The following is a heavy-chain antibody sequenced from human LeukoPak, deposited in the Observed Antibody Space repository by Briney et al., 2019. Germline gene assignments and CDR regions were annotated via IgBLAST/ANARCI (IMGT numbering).Heavy chain of an antibody. CDR3: ASCPLYSYYMDV. Sequence: SETLSLTCTVSGGSISSYYWSWIRQPPGKGLEWIGYIFYSGNTNYNPSLKSRVTISVDTSKNQFSLKLSSVTAADAAVYYCASCPLYSYYMDVWGKGTTVTLSS. CDR1: GGSISSYY. D-gene: IGHD3-16*01. CDR2: IFYSGNT. J-gene: IGHJ6*03. V-gene: IGHV4-59*08.